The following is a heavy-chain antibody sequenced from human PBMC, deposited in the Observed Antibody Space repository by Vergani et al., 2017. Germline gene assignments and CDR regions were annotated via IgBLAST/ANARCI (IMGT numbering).Heavy chain of an antibody. V-gene: IGHV4-34*01. CDR1: GGSFSGYY. Sequence: QVQLQQWGAGLLKPSETLSLTCAVYGGSFSGYYWSWIRQPPGKGLEWIGEINHSGSTSYNPSLKSRVTISVDTSKNQFSLKLSSVTAADTAVYYCARGRGVTTTPFALFWGQGTLVTVSS. CDR3: ARGRGVTTTPFALF. J-gene: IGHJ4*02. D-gene: IGHD3-22*01. CDR2: INHSGST.